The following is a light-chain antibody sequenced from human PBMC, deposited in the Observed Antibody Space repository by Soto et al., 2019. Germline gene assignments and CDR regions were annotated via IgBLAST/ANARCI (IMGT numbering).Light chain of an antibody. CDR1: QGVTTN. CDR2: DLS. J-gene: IGKJ5*01. CDR3: QQYNNWPFS. Sequence: ELIMTQSPGTLSLSPGERATLSCRAAQGVTTNFAWYQQKSGQSLRLLISDLSNRATGVPARVSGSGSESDFTLTISGLRSEDSAVYFCQQYNNWPFSVGQGTRLEIK. V-gene: IGKV3-15*01.